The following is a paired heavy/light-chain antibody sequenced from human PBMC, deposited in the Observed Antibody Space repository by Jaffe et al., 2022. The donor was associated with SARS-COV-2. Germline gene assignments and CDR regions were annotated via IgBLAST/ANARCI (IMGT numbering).Light chain of an antibody. V-gene: IGKV3D-15*01. CDR3: QQYNNWPPLT. CDR2: GAS. Sequence: EIVMTQSPATLSVSPGERATLSCRASQSVSSNLAWYQQKPGQAPRLLIYGASTRATGIPARFSGSGSGTEFTLTISSLQSEDFAIYYCQQYNNWPPLTFGGGTKVEIK. CDR1: QSVSSN. J-gene: IGKJ4*01.
Heavy chain of an antibody. Sequence: EVQLVESGGGLIQPGGSLRLSCAASGFTVSSNYMTWVRQAPGKGLEWVSVIYSGGSTYYADSVKGRFTFSRDNSKNTLYLQMNSLRADDTAVYYCARAGGSYFYYFDYWGQGTLVTVSS. CDR1: GFTVSSNY. CDR2: IYSGGST. V-gene: IGHV3-53*01. CDR3: ARAGGSYFYYFDY. J-gene: IGHJ4*02. D-gene: IGHD1-26*01.